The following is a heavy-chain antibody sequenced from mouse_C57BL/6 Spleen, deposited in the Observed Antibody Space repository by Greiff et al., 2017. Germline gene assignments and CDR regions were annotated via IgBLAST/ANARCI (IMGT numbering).Heavy chain of an antibody. CDR2: IHPNSGST. D-gene: IGHD2-1*01. V-gene: IGHV1-64*01. CDR3: ARYYGYYDY. Sequence: QVQLQQPGAELVKPGASVKLSCKASGYTFTSYWMHWVKQRPGQGLAWIGMIHPNSGSTNYNEKFKSKATLTVDNSSSTAYMQLSSLTSEDSAVYYCARYYGYYDYWGQGTTLTVSS. CDR1: GYTFTSYW. J-gene: IGHJ2*01.